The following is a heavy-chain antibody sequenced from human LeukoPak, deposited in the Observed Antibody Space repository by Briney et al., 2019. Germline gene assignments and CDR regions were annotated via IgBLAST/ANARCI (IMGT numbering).Heavy chain of an antibody. CDR2: INPDNGGT. V-gene: IGHV1-2*06. D-gene: IGHD3-22*01. Sequence: ASVKVSCKASGYTFTGYYIHWVRQAPGQGLDWMGRINPDNGGTNYAQKFQGRVTMTRDMSMSTAYMELSRLRSDDTAVYYCAGEDNSSGYRPFDIWGQGTMVTVPS. J-gene: IGHJ3*02. CDR3: AGEDNSSGYRPFDI. CDR1: GYTFTGYY.